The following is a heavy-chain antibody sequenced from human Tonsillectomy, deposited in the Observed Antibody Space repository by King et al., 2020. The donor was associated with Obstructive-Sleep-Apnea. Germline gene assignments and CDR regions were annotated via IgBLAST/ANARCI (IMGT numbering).Heavy chain of an antibody. Sequence: VQLVESGGGVVQPGRSLRLSCAASGFTFSSYSMHWVRQAPGKGLEWVAVISYDGNNKYYADSVKGRFTISRDNSKNTLYLQMNSLRAEDTAVYYCARDRPLDVVPAAPEYYFDYWGQGTLVTVSS. V-gene: IGHV3-30-3*01. CDR2: ISYDGNNK. D-gene: IGHD2-2*01. J-gene: IGHJ4*02. CDR1: GFTFSSYS. CDR3: ARDRPLDVVPAAPEYYFDY.